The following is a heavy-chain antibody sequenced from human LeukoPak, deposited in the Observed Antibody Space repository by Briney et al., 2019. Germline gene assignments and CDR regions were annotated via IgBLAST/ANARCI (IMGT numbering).Heavy chain of an antibody. V-gene: IGHV1-18*01. Sequence: ASVKVSCKASGYTFTDYGISWVRQAPGQGLEWMGWISTYNGNTNYARKVQGRVTMTTDTSTSTAYMDLRSLRSDDTAVYYCARDPGLFFDLLLDAFDIWGQGTMVTVSS. CDR3: ARDPGLFFDLLLDAFDI. J-gene: IGHJ3*02. CDR1: GYTFTDYG. D-gene: IGHD3/OR15-3a*01. CDR2: ISTYNGNT.